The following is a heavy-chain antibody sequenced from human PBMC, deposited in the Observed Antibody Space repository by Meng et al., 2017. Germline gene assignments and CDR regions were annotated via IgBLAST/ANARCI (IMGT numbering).Heavy chain of an antibody. D-gene: IGHD2-15*01. CDR2: INPSGGST. V-gene: IGHV1-46*01. J-gene: IGHJ4*02. Sequence: QVQLVQSGAEVKKPGASVKVSCKASGYTFTSYYMHWVRQAPGQGLEWMGIINPSGGSTSYAQKFQGRVTMTRDTSTSTVYTELSSLRSEDTAVYYCARTNCSGGSCYSFHFDYWGQGTLVTVSS. CDR1: GYTFTSYY. CDR3: ARTNCSGGSCYSFHFDY.